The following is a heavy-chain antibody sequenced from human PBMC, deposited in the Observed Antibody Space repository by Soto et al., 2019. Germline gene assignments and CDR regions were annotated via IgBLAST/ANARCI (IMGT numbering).Heavy chain of an antibody. Sequence: PSETLSLTCTLSGGSISSGDYYWSWIRQPPEQGLEWIGYIYYSGSTYYNPSLKSRVTISVDTSKNQFSLKLSSVTAADTAVYYCARILRFLEWFPGYYYYDMDVWGQGTTVTVS. CDR2: IYYSGST. CDR1: GGSISSGDYY. V-gene: IGHV4-30-4*01. CDR3: ARILRFLEWFPGYYYYDMDV. J-gene: IGHJ6*02. D-gene: IGHD3-3*01.